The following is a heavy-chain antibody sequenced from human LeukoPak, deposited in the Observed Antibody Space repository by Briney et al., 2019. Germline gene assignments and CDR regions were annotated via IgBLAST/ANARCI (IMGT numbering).Heavy chain of an antibody. D-gene: IGHD3-3*01. V-gene: IGHV3-33*06. CDR3: AKDADFWSGYYGLDY. Sequence: GRSLRLSCAASGFTFSSYGMHWVRQAPGKGLEWVAVIWYDGSNKYYADSVKGRFTISRDNSKNTLYLQMNSLRAEDTAVFHCAKDADFWSGYYGLDYWGQGTLVTVSS. CDR2: IWYDGSNK. CDR1: GFTFSSYG. J-gene: IGHJ4*02.